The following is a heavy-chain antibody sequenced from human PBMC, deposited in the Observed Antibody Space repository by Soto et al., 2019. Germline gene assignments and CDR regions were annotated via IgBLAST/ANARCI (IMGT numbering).Heavy chain of an antibody. CDR3: ARWGVTAISSYFDY. V-gene: IGHV3-7*03. CDR1: VFTFSSYW. Sequence: GGSLRLSCAASVFTFSSYWMSWVRQAPGKGLEWVANIKQDGSEKYYVDSVKGRFTISRDNAKNSLYLQMNSLRAEDTAVYYWARWGVTAISSYFDYWGQGTLVPVS. D-gene: IGHD2-21*02. CDR2: IKQDGSEK. J-gene: IGHJ4*02.